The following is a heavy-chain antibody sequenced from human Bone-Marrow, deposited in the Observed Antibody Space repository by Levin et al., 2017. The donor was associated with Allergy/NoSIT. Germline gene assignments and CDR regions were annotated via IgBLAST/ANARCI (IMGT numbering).Heavy chain of an antibody. V-gene: IGHV3-30-3*01. CDR1: GFTFSNYA. J-gene: IGHJ4*02. CDR3: ARPQGVSGPQWLWNPFDS. D-gene: IGHD6-19*01. Sequence: LSLTCVASGFTFSNYAMHWVRQAPGKGLEWVAVISYDGTNKFYADSVKGRFSISRDTSKNTLYLQMNSLRAEDTAVYFCARPQGVSGPQWLWNPFDSWGQGTLVTVSS. CDR2: ISYDGTNK.